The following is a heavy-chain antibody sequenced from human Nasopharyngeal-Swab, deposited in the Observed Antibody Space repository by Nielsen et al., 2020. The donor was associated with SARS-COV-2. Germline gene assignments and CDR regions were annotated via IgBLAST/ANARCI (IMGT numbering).Heavy chain of an antibody. CDR3: ARDYDYYDSSGNSNWFDP. D-gene: IGHD3-22*01. J-gene: IGHJ5*02. V-gene: IGHV4-61*02. CDR2: IYTSGST. Sequence: SETLSLTCSVSDDSLRRGGFYWTWIRQPAGKGLEWIGRIYTSGSTNYNPSLKSRVTMSVDTSKNQFSLKLSSVTAADTAVYYCARDYDYYDSSGNSNWFDPWGQGTLVTVSS. CDR1: DDSLRRGGFY.